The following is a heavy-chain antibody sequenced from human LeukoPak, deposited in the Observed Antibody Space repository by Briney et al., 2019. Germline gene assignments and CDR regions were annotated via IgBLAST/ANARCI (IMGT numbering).Heavy chain of an antibody. CDR2: IKQDETEK. CDR1: GFTFSTYG. CDR3: VRDQYYYDSSSGGYYYYMDV. Sequence: GGSLRLSCAASGFTFSTYGMHWVRQAPGKGLEWVANIKQDETEKYYVDSVKGRFTSSRDNAKNSLYLQMNSLRAEDTAVYYCVRDQYYYDSSSGGYYYYMDVWGKGTTVTISS. J-gene: IGHJ6*03. V-gene: IGHV3-7*01. D-gene: IGHD3-22*01.